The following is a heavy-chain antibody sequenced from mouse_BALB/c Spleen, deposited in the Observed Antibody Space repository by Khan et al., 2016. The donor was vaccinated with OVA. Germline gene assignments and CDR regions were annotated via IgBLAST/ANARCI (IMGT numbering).Heavy chain of an antibody. V-gene: IGHV1-4*01. Sequence: QVQLQQSGAELARPGASVKMSCKASGYTFTSYTMHWVKQRPGQGLEWIGYINPSSGYTNYNQQFKDKATLTADKSSSTAYMQLSSLTSEDSAVYYCAREDGSSLSYRYFDVWGAGTTVTVSS. D-gene: IGHD1-1*01. CDR2: INPSSGYT. J-gene: IGHJ1*01. CDR1: GYTFTSYT. CDR3: AREDGSSLSYRYFDV.